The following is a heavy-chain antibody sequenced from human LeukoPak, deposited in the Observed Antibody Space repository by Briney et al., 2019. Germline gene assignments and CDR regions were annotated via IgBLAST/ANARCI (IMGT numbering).Heavy chain of an antibody. CDR3: ARVDTAMVIDY. D-gene: IGHD5-18*01. CDR2: IIPILGIA. Sequence: SVKVSCKASGGTFSNYAISWVRQAPGQGLEWMGRIIPILGIANYAQKFQGRATITADKSTSTAYMELSSLRAEDTAVYYFARVDTAMVIDYWGQGTLVTVSS. CDR1: GGTFSNYA. V-gene: IGHV1-69*04. J-gene: IGHJ4*02.